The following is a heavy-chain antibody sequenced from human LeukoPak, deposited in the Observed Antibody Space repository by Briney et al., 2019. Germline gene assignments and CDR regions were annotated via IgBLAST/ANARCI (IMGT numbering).Heavy chain of an antibody. CDR2: IKSKTDGGTT. Sequence: EGSLRLSCAASGFTFSNAWMSWVRQAPGKGLEWVGRIKSKTDGGTTDYAAPVKGRFTISRDDSKNTLYLQMNSLKTEDTAVYYCTTDEAAMVTDYWGQGTLVTVSS. D-gene: IGHD5-18*01. V-gene: IGHV3-15*01. CDR3: TTDEAAMVTDY. CDR1: GFTFSNAW. J-gene: IGHJ4*02.